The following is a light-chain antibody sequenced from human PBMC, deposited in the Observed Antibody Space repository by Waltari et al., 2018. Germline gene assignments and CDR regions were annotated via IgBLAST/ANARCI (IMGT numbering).Light chain of an antibody. V-gene: IGLV2-23*01. CDR2: EGS. Sequence: QSALTQPASVSGSPGQSITISCTGTSSDVGSYNLVSWYQQHPGKAPKLMIYEGSKRPSGVSNRFSGSKSGNTASLTISGLQAEAEADYYCCSYAGSSTSLYVFGTGTKVTVL. CDR1: SSDVGSYNL. CDR3: CSYAGSSTSLYV. J-gene: IGLJ1*01.